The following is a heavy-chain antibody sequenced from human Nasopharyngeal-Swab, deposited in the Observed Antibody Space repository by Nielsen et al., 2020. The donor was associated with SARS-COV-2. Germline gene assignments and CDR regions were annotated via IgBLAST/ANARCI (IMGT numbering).Heavy chain of an antibody. V-gene: IGHV3-74*01. J-gene: IGHJ4*02. CDR2: ISSDGSTT. Sequence: GGSLRLSCAASGFTFSTFGMHWVRQAPGKGLVWVSHISSDGSTTGYADSVKGRFSISRDNAKNTLYLLMNSRRPDDTALYFCARVPYISPPDHWGQGALVTVSS. CDR1: GFTFSTFG. CDR3: ARVPYISPPDH. D-gene: IGHD3-3*02.